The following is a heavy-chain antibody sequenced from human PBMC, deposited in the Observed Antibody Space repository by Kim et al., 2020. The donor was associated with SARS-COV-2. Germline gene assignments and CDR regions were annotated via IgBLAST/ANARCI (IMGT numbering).Heavy chain of an antibody. CDR1: GFTFSSYA. Sequence: GGSLRLSCAASGFTFSSYAMHWVRQAPGKGLEWVAVIWYDGSNKYYADSVKGRFTISRDNSKNTLYLQMNSLRAEDTAVYYCAKGGDDFWSGYNLFDPWCEGTLVSVSS. J-gene: IGHJ5*02. V-gene: IGHV3-33*06. D-gene: IGHD3-3*01. CDR2: IWYDGSNK. CDR3: AKGGDDFWSGYNLFDP.